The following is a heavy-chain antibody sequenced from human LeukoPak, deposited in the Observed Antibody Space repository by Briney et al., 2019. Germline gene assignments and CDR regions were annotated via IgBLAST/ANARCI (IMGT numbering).Heavy chain of an antibody. CDR3: ARTDYYGSGTYAFDI. D-gene: IGHD3-10*01. J-gene: IGHJ3*02. CDR2: IYPGDSDT. V-gene: IGHV5-51*01. Sequence: GESLKISCKGSGYSFTSYWIGWVRQMPGKGLEWIGIIYPGDSDTRYSPSFQGQVTISADMSISTAYLQWSSLKSSDTAMYYCARTDYYGSGTYAFDIWGQGTMVTVSS. CDR1: GYSFTSYW.